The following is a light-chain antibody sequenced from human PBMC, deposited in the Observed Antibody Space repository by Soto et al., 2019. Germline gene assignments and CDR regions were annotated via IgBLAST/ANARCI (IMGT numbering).Light chain of an antibody. CDR2: DVS. V-gene: IGLV2-14*01. Sequence: QSALPQPASVSGSPGQSITISCTGTSNDVGGHNYVSWYQQHPGKAPKLMIYDVSNRPSGVSNRFSGSKSGNTASLTISGLQAEDEADYYCSSYASSSTVVFGGGTKLTVL. J-gene: IGLJ2*01. CDR3: SSYASSSTVV. CDR1: SNDVGGHNY.